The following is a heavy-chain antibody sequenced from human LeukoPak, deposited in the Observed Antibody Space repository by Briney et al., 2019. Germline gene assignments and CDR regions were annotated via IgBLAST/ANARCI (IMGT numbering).Heavy chain of an antibody. J-gene: IGHJ4*02. CDR2: IYYSGST. CDR1: GGSISSGGYY. CDR3: ARSSYQQDYFDY. D-gene: IGHD1-26*01. V-gene: IGHV4-31*03. Sequence: PSQTLSLTCTVSGGSISSGGYYWSWIRQHPGKGLEWIGYIYYSGSTYYNPSLKSRVTISVDTSKNQFSLKLSSVTAADTAVYYCARSSYQQDYFDYWGQGTLVTVSS.